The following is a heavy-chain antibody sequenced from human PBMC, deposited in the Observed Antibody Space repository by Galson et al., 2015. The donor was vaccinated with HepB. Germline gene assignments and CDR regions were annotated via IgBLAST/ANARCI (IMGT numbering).Heavy chain of an antibody. J-gene: IGHJ6*02. D-gene: IGHD3-16*01. Sequence: SLRLSCAASGFTFSDYHMSWIRQAPGKGLEWVSYISSSSSYTNYADSVKGRFTISRDNAKNSLYLQMNSLRAEDTAVYYCARGTKGGGYRNYYGMDVWGQGTTVTVSS. CDR3: ARGTKGGGYRNYYGMDV. CDR2: ISSSSSYT. V-gene: IGHV3-11*05. CDR1: GFTFSDYH.